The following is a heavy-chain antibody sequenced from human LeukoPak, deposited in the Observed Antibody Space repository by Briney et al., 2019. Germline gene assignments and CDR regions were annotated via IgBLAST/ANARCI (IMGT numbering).Heavy chain of an antibody. V-gene: IGHV3-64*01. CDR3: ARAKLRNPGFYDY. CDR1: GFTFSSYA. CDR2: ISNNGGST. Sequence: GGSPRLSCAASGFTFSSYAMHWVRQAPGKGLEYVSAISNNGGSTYYANSVKGRFTISRDNSKNTLYLQMGSLRAEDMALYYCARAKLRNPGFYDYWGQGTLVTVSS. J-gene: IGHJ4*02. D-gene: IGHD1-1*01.